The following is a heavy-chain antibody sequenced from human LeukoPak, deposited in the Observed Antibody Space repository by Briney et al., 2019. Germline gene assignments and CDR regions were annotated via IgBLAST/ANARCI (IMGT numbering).Heavy chain of an antibody. V-gene: IGHV4-4*07. Sequence: PSETLSLTCTVSGGSISSYYWSWIRQPAGKGLEWIGRIYPIGSTNYNPSLKSRVTMSVDTSKNQFSLKLSSVTAADTAVYYCARDTECCSSTSCQNWIDPWGQGTLVTVSS. CDR1: GGSISSYY. CDR2: IYPIGST. D-gene: IGHD2-2*01. CDR3: ARDTECCSSTSCQNWIDP. J-gene: IGHJ5*02.